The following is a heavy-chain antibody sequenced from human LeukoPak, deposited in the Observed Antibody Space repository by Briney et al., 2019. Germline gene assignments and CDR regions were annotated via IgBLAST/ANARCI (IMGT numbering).Heavy chain of an antibody. D-gene: IGHD1-1*01. CDR2: IDHSGST. Sequence: SETLSLTCAVYGGSFSGYYWSWIRQPPGKGLEWIWEIDHSGSTNYNPSLKSRVTISVDTSKNQFSLKLSSVTAADTAVYHCASQVRLERRYYYYSMDVWGKGTTVTVSS. CDR1: GGSFSGYY. J-gene: IGHJ6*03. CDR3: ASQVRLERRYYYYSMDV. V-gene: IGHV4-34*01.